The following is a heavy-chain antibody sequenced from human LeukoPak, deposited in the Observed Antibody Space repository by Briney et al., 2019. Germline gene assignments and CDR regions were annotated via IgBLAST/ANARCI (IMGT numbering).Heavy chain of an antibody. CDR3: ARGRYSGYDIYFDY. J-gene: IGHJ4*02. CDR1: GGTFSNYT. CDR2: INPNSGGT. Sequence: ASVKVSCKASGGTFSNYTISWVRQAPGQGLEWMGWINPNSGGTNYAQKFQGRVTMTRDTSISTAYMELSRLRSDDTAVYYCARGRYSGYDIYFDYWGQGALVTVSS. D-gene: IGHD5-12*01. V-gene: IGHV1-2*02.